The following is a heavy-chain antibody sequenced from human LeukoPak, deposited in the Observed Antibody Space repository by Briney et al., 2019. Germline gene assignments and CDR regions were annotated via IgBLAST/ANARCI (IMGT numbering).Heavy chain of an antibody. CDR2: INPSGGST. Sequence: GASVKVSCKASGYTFTSYYMHWVRQAPGQGLEWMGIINPSGGSTSYAQKFQGRVTMTRDTSISTAYMELSRLRSDDTAVYYCARDLQSSSGYYYVVGYWGQGTLVTVSS. V-gene: IGHV1-46*01. D-gene: IGHD3-22*01. J-gene: IGHJ4*02. CDR1: GYTFTSYY. CDR3: ARDLQSSSGYYYVVGY.